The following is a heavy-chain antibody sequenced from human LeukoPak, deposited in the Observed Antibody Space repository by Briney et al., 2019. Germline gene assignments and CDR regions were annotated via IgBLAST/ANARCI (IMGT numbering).Heavy chain of an antibody. CDR2: TSASGTST. D-gene: IGHD6-13*01. CDR3: AKFITAAGTNYYYMDV. J-gene: IGHJ6*03. Sequence: GSLRLSCAASGFTFSNYAMSWVRQAPGKGLEWVSATSASGTSTYYADSVKGRFTISRDNSKNTLYLQMNSLRAEDTAVYYCAKFITAAGTNYYYMDVWGKGTTVTVSS. V-gene: IGHV3-23*01. CDR1: GFTFSNYA.